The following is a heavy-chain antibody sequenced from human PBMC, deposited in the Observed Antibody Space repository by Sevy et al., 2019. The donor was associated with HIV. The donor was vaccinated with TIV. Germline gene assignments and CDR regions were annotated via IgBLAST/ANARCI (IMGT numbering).Heavy chain of an antibody. V-gene: IGHV3-15*01. CDR2: IKSEFDGGAI. J-gene: IGHJ6*02. D-gene: IGHD5-12*01. Sequence: LSLTCTASGFTFSSAWMSWVRQAPGKGLEWVGRIKSEFDGGAIDYAAPVKGRFSISREDSKNTVYLQMNSLKTEDTAVYYCITDPAYRGYDEEVINYYFYGMDVWGQGTTVTVSS. CDR3: ITDPAYRGYDEEVINYYFYGMDV. CDR1: GFTFSSAW.